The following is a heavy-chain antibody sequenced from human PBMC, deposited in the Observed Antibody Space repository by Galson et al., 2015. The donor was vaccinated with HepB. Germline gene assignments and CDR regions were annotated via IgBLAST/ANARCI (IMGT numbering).Heavy chain of an antibody. V-gene: IGHV3-30-3*01. CDR2: ISYDGSNK. CDR1: GFTFSSYA. CDR3: ARDLAAGTDYYYYGMDV. Sequence: SLRLSCAASGFTFSSYAMHWVRQAPGKGLEWVAVISYDGSNKYYADSVKGRFTISRDNSKNTLYLQMNSLRAEDTAVYYCARDLAAGTDYYYYGMDVWGQGTTVTVSS. J-gene: IGHJ6*02. D-gene: IGHD6-13*01.